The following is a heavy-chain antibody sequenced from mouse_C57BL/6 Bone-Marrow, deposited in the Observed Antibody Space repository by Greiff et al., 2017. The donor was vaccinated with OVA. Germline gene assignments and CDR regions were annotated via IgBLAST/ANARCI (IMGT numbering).Heavy chain of an antibody. D-gene: IGHD1-1*01. J-gene: IGHJ4*01. CDR2: IDPRSGNT. CDR1: GYTFTSYG. CDR3: TSEYSYYYGSSYYCAMDY. V-gene: IGHV1-81*01. Sequence: VQLQQSGAELARPGASVKLSCKASGYTFTSYGISWVKQRTGQGLEWIGEIDPRSGNTYYNEKFKGKATLTADKSSSTAYMELRSLTSEDSAVYFCTSEYSYYYGSSYYCAMDYWGQGTSVTVSS.